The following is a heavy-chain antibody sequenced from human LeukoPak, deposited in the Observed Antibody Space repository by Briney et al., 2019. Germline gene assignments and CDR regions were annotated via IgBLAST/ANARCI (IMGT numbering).Heavy chain of an antibody. V-gene: IGHV4-34*01. Sequence: SETLSLTCAVYGGSFSGYYWSWIRQPPGKGLEWIGEINHSGSTNYNPSLKSRVTISVDTSKNQFSLKLSSVTAADTAVYYCARVRIAAGAGGQDYWGQGPLVTVSS. D-gene: IGHD6-13*01. CDR2: INHSGST. J-gene: IGHJ4*02. CDR3: ARVRIAAGAGGQDY. CDR1: GGSFSGYY.